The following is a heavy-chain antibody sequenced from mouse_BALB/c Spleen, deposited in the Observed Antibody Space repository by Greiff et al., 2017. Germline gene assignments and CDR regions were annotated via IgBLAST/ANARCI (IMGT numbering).Heavy chain of an antibody. D-gene: IGHD2-4*01. J-gene: IGHJ1*01. CDR1: GFTFSSYA. Sequence: EVKLMESGGGLVKPGGSLKLSCAASGFTFSSYAMSWVRQTPEKRLEWVASISSGGSTYYPDSVKGRFTISRDNARNILYLQMSSLRSEDTAMYYCAREIYYDYSRYFDVWGAGTTVTVSS. CDR2: ISSGGST. CDR3: AREIYYDYSRYFDV. V-gene: IGHV5-6-5*01.